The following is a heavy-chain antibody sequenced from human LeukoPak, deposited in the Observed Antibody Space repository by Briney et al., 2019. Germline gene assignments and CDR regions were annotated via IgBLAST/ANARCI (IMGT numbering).Heavy chain of an antibody. CDR1: GFPFSDFS. V-gene: IGHV3-23*01. Sequence: GGSLRLSCATSGFPFSDFSMSWVRQAPGKGLEWISTTNSGGTSTYYAESVKGRFTISRDNSKNTLYLQMSSLRVEDTAVYYCAKQSYARSLGEGGPGTLISVSS. J-gene: IGHJ4*02. CDR3: AKQSYARSLGE. CDR2: TNSGGTST. D-gene: IGHD2-8*01.